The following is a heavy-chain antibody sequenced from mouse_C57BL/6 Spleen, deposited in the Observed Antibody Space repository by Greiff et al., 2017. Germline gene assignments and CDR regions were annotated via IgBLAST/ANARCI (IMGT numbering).Heavy chain of an antibody. CDR3: ARSGVYDYDGVYYAMDY. CDR1: GFSLSTSGMG. J-gene: IGHJ4*01. D-gene: IGHD2-4*01. Sequence: QVTLKVSGPGILQSSQTLSLPCSFSGFSLSTSGMGVSWIRQPSGKGLEWLAHIYWDDDKRYNPSLKSRLTISKDTSRNQVFLKITSVDTADTATYYCARSGVYDYDGVYYAMDYWGQGTSVTVSS. CDR2: IYWDDDK. V-gene: IGHV8-12*01.